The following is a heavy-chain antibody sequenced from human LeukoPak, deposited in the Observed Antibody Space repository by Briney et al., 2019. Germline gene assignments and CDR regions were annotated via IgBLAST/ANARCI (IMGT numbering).Heavy chain of an antibody. CDR1: GFTFSSYG. D-gene: IGHD1-1*01. CDR2: IRYDGSNK. V-gene: IGHV3-30*02. Sequence: GGSLRLSCAASGFTFSSYGMHWVRQAPGKGLEWVAFIRYDGSNKYYADSVKGRFTISRDNSKNTLYLQMNSLKTEDTAVYYCTTTARDYYYMDVWGKGTTVTVSS. CDR3: TTTARDYYYMDV. J-gene: IGHJ6*03.